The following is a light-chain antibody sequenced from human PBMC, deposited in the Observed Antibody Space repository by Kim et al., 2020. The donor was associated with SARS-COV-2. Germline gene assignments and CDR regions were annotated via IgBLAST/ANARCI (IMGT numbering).Light chain of an antibody. Sequence: SPGKSVTIPCTGTSSDVGSYNYVAWYQQHPGKAPKLIIYDVTKRPSGVPDRFSGSKSGNTASLTISGLQAEDEADYYCCSYAGSVVFGGGTQLTVL. CDR3: CSYAGSVV. V-gene: IGLV2-11*01. CDR1: SSDVGSYNY. J-gene: IGLJ2*01. CDR2: DVT.